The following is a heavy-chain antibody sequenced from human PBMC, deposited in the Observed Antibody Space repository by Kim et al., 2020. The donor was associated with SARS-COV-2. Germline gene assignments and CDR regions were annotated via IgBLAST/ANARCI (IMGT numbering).Heavy chain of an antibody. Sequence: ASVKVSCKASGYTFTSYAMNWVRQAPGQGLEWMGWINTNTGNPTYAQGFTGRFVFSLDTSVSTAYLQISSLKAEDTAVYYCAREGHDYSDYYFYGWGQGTLVTVSS. D-gene: IGHD4-17*01. CDR3: AREGHDYSDYYFYG. V-gene: IGHV7-4-1*02. J-gene: IGHJ4*02. CDR2: INTNTGNP. CDR1: GYTFTSYA.